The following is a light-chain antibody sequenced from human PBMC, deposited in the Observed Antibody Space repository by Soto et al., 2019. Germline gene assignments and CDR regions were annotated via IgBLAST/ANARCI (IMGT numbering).Light chain of an antibody. Sequence: AIQLTQSPSSLYASIGDRVTITCRASQAISTNLAWYQHNPGTVPKVLIYDASFLESGVPSRFSGSGSGTDFTLIISSLQPEDFATYYCQQFRTYPTFGGGTKVDIK. CDR3: QQFRTYPT. CDR2: DAS. V-gene: IGKV1-13*02. J-gene: IGKJ4*01. CDR1: QAISTN.